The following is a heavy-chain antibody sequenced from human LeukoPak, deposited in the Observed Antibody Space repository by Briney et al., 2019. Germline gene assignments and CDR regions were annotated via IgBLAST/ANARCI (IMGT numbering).Heavy chain of an antibody. CDR2: IYSGDSGVST. D-gene: IGHD6-6*01. CDR1: GFSVSNTY. CDR3: ARSAARLRYYYAMDV. Sequence: PGGSLRLSRAASGFSVSNTYMSWVRQAPGKGLEWVSVIYSGDSGVSTYYADSVKGRFTISRHNSKNTLYLQMSSLRAEDTAVYFCARSAARLRYYYAMDVWGQGTTVTVCS. J-gene: IGHJ6*02. V-gene: IGHV3-53*04.